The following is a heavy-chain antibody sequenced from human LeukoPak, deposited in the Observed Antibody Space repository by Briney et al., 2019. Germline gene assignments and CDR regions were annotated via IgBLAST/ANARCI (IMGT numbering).Heavy chain of an antibody. CDR1: GYTFTSYD. Sequence: ASVKVSCKASGYTFTSYDISWVRQAPGQGLEWMGWISAYNGNTNYAQKLQGRVTMTTDTSTSTAYMELRSLRSDDTAVYYCARERKAPGPVWFGELLSQPFDYWGQGTLVTVSS. J-gene: IGHJ4*02. CDR2: ISAYNGNT. CDR3: ARERKAPGPVWFGELLSQPFDY. D-gene: IGHD3-10*01. V-gene: IGHV1-18*01.